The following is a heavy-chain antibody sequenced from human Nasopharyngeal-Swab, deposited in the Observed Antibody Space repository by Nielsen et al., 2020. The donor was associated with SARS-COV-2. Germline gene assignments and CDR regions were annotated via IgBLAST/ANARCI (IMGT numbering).Heavy chain of an antibody. V-gene: IGHV3-30*03. D-gene: IGHD2-15*01. Sequence: GGSLRLSCAASGFTFSSYDMHWVRQAPGKGLEWVAVILIDGRRKYYADSVKGRFTISRDNSKNTLYLQMNSLRAEDTAVYYCASGERPDLLHFDYWGQGTLVTVSS. J-gene: IGHJ4*02. CDR2: ILIDGRRK. CDR3: ASGERPDLLHFDY. CDR1: GFTFSSYD.